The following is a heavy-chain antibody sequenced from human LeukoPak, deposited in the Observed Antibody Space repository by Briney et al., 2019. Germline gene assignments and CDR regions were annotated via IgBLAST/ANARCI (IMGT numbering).Heavy chain of an antibody. CDR1: GFTFDDYA. J-gene: IGHJ2*01. D-gene: IGHD5-12*01. Sequence: QPGRSLRLSCAASGFTFDDYAMHWVRQAPGKGLEWVSGISWNSGSIGYADSVKGRFTISRDNAKNSLYLQMNSLRAEDTALNYCAQDIVGDDLWGRGTLVTVSS. CDR3: AQDIVGDDL. CDR2: ISWNSGSI. V-gene: IGHV3-9*01.